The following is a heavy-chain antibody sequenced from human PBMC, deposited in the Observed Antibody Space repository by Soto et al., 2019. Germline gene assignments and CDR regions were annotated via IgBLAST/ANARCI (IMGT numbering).Heavy chain of an antibody. CDR3: AREIMPLTNDWYFDL. V-gene: IGHV4-30-4*01. CDR2: IFDSGST. CDR1: PRSIRRGVPS. Sequence: QVQLQESGPGLVKPSETLSLTCPPPPRSIRRGVPSWRWLRQPPAQALEWIGHIFDSGSTYYNPSLKSRLTISVDTSKNQFSLRLSSVTAADTAVYYCAREIMPLTNDWYFDLWGRGTLVTVSS. D-gene: IGHD2-8*01. J-gene: IGHJ2*01.